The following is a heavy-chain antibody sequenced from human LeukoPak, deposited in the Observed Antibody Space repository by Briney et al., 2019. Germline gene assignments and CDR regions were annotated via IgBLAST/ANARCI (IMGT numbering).Heavy chain of an antibody. D-gene: IGHD3-22*01. CDR3: ARQGSSGYSNFDY. V-gene: IGHV4-59*08. J-gene: IGHJ4*02. CDR1: GGSISSYY. Sequence: SETLSLTCTVSGGSISSYYWSWIRQPPGKGPEWIGYIYYSGSTNYNPSLKSRVTISVDTSKNQFSLKLSSVTAADTAVYYCARQGSSGYSNFDYWGQGTLVTVSS. CDR2: IYYSGST.